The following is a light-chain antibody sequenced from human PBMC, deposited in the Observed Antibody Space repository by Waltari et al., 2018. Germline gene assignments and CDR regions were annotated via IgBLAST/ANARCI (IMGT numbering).Light chain of an antibody. V-gene: IGLV1-44*01. CDR2: ANY. Sequence: QSVVTQAPSASGTPGQTVTISCSGSTSNIGSNTVTWYQQVPGTAPKVLVFANYHRPSGVPDRFSASKSGTSASLAISGLQSEDEADYFCATWDDSLIGRVFGGGTKLTVL. CDR1: TSNIGSNT. CDR3: ATWDDSLIGRV. J-gene: IGLJ3*02.